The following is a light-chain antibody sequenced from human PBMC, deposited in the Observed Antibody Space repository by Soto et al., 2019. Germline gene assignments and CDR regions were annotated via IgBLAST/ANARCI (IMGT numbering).Light chain of an antibody. Sequence: QSVLTQPASVSGSPGQSITISCTGTSSDVGGYNYVSWYQQDPGKAPKLMIYEVSNRPSGVSNRFSGSKSGNTASLTISGLQAEDEADYYCSSYTSRSTRVFGGGTKLTVL. V-gene: IGLV2-14*01. CDR2: EVS. J-gene: IGLJ3*02. CDR1: SSDVGGYNY. CDR3: SSYTSRSTRV.